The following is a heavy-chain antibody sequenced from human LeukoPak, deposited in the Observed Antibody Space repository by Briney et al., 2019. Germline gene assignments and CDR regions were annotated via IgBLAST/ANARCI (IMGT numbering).Heavy chain of an antibody. CDR1: GFTVSSNY. CDR3: ARGGSYLSAFDI. CDR2: IYSGGST. Sequence: PGGSLRLSCAASGFTVSSNYMSWVREAPGKGLEWVSIIYSGGSTFYADSVKGRFTISRDNSKNTLYLQMNSLRAEDTAVYYCARGGSYLSAFDIWGQGTMVTVSS. D-gene: IGHD1-26*01. V-gene: IGHV3-53*01. J-gene: IGHJ3*02.